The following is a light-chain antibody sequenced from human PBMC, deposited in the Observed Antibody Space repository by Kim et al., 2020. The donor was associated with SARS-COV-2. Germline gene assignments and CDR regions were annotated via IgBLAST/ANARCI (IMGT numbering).Light chain of an antibody. CDR1: QGIAHY. V-gene: IGKV1-27*01. CDR2: AAS. CDR3: QKYDGAPWT. J-gene: IGKJ1*01. Sequence: ASIGDKVTINCRASQGIAHYLAWYQQKPGKSPNLLIYAASALQAGVPSRFSGSGSGTDFTLTISSLQPEDVATYYCQKYDGAPWTFGQGTKVDIK.